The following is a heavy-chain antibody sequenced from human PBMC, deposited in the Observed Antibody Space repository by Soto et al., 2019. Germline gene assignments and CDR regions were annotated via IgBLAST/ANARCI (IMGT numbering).Heavy chain of an antibody. Sequence: SETLSLTCAVYGGSFSAYYWSWIRQPPGKGLEWIGEINHSGGTSYNPSLKSRVTISVDTSKSQFSLKLTSVTAADRAVYYCARGSVDTVDSSGFYEYWGQRTPATVSP. CDR2: INHSGGT. CDR3: ARGSVDTVDSSGFYEY. D-gene: IGHD3-22*01. V-gene: IGHV4-34*01. CDR1: GGSFSAYY. J-gene: IGHJ4*02.